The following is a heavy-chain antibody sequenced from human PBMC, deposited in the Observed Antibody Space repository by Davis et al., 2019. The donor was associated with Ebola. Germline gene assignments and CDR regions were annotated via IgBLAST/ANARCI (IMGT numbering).Heavy chain of an antibody. D-gene: IGHD1-14*01. CDR2: IYHSWST. CDR3: ASSPTGGFDY. CDR1: GYSISSGYY. J-gene: IGHJ4*02. Sequence: MPSETLSLTCTVSGYSISSGYYWGWIRQPPGKGLEWIVNIYHSWSTYYNPSLKSRVTISLHTSENQFSLRLSSVTATDTAVYYCASSPTGGFDYWGQGTLVTVSS. V-gene: IGHV4-38-2*02.